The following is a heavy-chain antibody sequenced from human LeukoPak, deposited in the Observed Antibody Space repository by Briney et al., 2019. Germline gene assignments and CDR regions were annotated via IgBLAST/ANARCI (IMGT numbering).Heavy chain of an antibody. D-gene: IGHD1-26*01. CDR1: GVSLGTRGVG. CDR2: IYGNDDK. J-gene: IGHJ4*02. Sequence: SGPTLFHPPPTLTLTCTFSGVSLGTRGVGVGWVRQPPGKALEWLTLIYGNDDKRYSPSLKSRLTITKETSKNLVVLTMANMDPVDTATYYCVQRPYGGSYRLDYWGQGTLVSVSS. CDR3: VQRPYGGSYRLDY. V-gene: IGHV2-5*01.